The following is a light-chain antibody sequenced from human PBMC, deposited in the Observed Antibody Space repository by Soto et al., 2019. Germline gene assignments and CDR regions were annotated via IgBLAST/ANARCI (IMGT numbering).Light chain of an antibody. CDR1: QSVLYSSNNKNY. Sequence: DIVMTQSPDSLAVSLGERATINCKSSQSVLYSSNNKNYLAWYQQKPRQPPKLLIYWASTRESGVPDRFSGSGSETDFTLTISSLQAEDVAVYYCQQYYSTPLAFGQGTKVEIK. J-gene: IGKJ1*01. V-gene: IGKV4-1*01. CDR3: QQYYSTPLA. CDR2: WAS.